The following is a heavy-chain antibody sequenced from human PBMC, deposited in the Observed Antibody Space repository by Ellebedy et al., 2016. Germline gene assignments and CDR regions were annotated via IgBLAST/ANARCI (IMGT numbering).Heavy chain of an antibody. J-gene: IGHJ4*02. Sequence: GGSLRLSCAASGFTFSSFWLGWVRQAPGKGLEWVANIKSDESQKYFLHSVMGRFSISRDNAKSSLFLQMNSLRVEDTAVYYCVKGASSGSWVTMEYWGQGALVTVSS. V-gene: IGHV3-7*03. CDR1: GFTFSSFW. CDR2: IKSDESQK. D-gene: IGHD6-13*01. CDR3: VKGASSGSWVTMEY.